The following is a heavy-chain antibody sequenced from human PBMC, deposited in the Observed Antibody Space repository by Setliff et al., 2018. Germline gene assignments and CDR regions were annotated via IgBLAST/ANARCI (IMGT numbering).Heavy chain of an antibody. CDR3: ARGSRGFDY. Sequence: GASVKVSCKASGYTFTDYAMHWVRQAPGQRLEWMGWINPGNGDRKYSQKFQGRVTITRDTSASTAYMELSSLRSEDAAVYYCARGSRGFDYWGQGALVTVSS. CDR2: INPGNGDR. CDR1: GYTFTDYA. V-gene: IGHV1-3*01. J-gene: IGHJ4*02.